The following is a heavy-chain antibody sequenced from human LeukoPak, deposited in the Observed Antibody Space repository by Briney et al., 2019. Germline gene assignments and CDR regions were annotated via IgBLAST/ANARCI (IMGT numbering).Heavy chain of an antibody. CDR3: ARGGQYDFWSGYPHDY. D-gene: IGHD3-3*01. J-gene: IGHJ4*02. V-gene: IGHV1-18*01. CDR1: GYTFTSYG. CDR2: ISAYNGNT. Sequence: ASVKVSCKASGYTFTSYGISWVRQAPGQGLEWMGWISAYNGNTNYAQKLQGRVTMTTDTSTSTAYMELRSLRSDDTAVYYCARGGQYDFWSGYPHDYWGQGTLVTVSS.